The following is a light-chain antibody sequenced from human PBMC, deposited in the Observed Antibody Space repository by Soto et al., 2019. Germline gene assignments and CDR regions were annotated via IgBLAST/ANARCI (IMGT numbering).Light chain of an antibody. J-gene: IGKJ1*01. CDR1: QNISRW. Sequence: DIQMTPSPSTLSASIGDRVTITCRASQNISRWLAWYQQKPGKAPKLLMYDASSLQSGVPSRFSGSGSGTEFTLTITSLHPDDFATYYFQQYISYSALAFGQGTKVDIK. CDR2: DAS. V-gene: IGKV1-5*01. CDR3: QQYISYSALA.